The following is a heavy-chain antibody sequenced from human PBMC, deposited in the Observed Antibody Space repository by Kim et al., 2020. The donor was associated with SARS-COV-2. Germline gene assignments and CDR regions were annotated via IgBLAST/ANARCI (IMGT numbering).Heavy chain of an antibody. CDR3: ARGPTILGVATTIDY. Sequence: ASVKVSCKASGHIFTSYPISWVRQAPGQGLEWMGWISAYNGNTNYAQSLQGRVTMTTDTSTSTAYMELRSLRSDDTAVYYCARGPTILGVATTIDYWGQGTPVTISS. CDR1: GHIFTSYP. V-gene: IGHV1-18*04. D-gene: IGHD3-3*01. CDR2: ISAYNGNT. J-gene: IGHJ4*02.